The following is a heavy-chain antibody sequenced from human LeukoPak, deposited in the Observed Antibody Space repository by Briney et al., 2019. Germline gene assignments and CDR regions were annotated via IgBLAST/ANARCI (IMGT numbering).Heavy chain of an antibody. V-gene: IGHV3-33*01. D-gene: IGHD2-2*03. CDR3: ARDLDGYYFDY. CDR2: IWYDGSNK. J-gene: IGHJ4*02. Sequence: GGSLRLSCAASGFTFSSYGMHWVRQAPGKGLEWVAVIWYDGSNKYYADSVKGRFTISRDNSKNTLYLQVNSLRVEDTAVYYCARDLDGYYFDYWGQGTLVTVSS. CDR1: GFTFSSYG.